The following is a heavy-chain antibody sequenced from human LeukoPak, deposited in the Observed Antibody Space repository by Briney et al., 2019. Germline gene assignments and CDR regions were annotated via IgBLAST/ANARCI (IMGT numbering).Heavy chain of an antibody. V-gene: IGHV3-48*03. D-gene: IGHD5-24*01. CDR1: GFFFSRHE. Sequence: GGSLRLSCVGSGFFFSRHEMHWVRQAPGKGLEWVSYIGGAGTAINYADSVKDRFTNSRDNTKNSLYLQMNSLRAEDTAVYYCARYQLDSGPLGDAFDLWGQGTMVIVSS. CDR2: IGGAGTAI. J-gene: IGHJ3*01. CDR3: ARYQLDSGPLGDAFDL.